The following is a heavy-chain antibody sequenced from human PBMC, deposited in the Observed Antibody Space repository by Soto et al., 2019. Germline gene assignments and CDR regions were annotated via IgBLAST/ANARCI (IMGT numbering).Heavy chain of an antibody. CDR2: IYYSGST. Sequence: SETLSLTCTVSGGSISSYYWSWIRQPPGKGLEWIGDIYYSGSTNYNPSLKSRVTISVDTSKNQFSLKLSSVTAADTAVYYCARDTGRGKALYYYGSGSLPPRWFDPWGQGTLVTVSS. V-gene: IGHV4-59*01. CDR3: ARDTGRGKALYYYGSGSLPPRWFDP. CDR1: GGSISSYY. J-gene: IGHJ5*02. D-gene: IGHD3-10*01.